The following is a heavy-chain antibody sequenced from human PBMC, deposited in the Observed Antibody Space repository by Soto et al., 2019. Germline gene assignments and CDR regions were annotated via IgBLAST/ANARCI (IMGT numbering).Heavy chain of an antibody. CDR1: GYSFTTYC. J-gene: IGHJ3*02. D-gene: IGHD2-2*01. CDR3: VMPLGCNSASCDAFDI. V-gene: IGHV5-51*03. CDR2: IHPGDSDT. Sequence: EVQLVQSGAEVKKPGESLKISCKGSGYSFTTYCIVWVRQMPGKGLEWMGIIHPGDSDTRYSPSFQGQVTISADKSISTAYLQGSRLKASVTAMYYGVMPLGCNSASCDAFDIWGQGTMVTVSS.